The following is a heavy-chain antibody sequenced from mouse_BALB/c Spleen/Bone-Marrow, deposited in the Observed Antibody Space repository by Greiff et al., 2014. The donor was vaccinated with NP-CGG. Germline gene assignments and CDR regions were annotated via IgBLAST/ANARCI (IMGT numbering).Heavy chain of an antibody. Sequence: QVHVKQSGAELMKPGASVKISCKATGYTFSSYWIEWVKQRPGHGLEWIGEILPGSGSTNYNEKFKGKATFTADTSSNTAYMQXXSLXSEDSAVYYCARGYAMDYWGQGTSVTVSS. J-gene: IGHJ4*01. CDR2: ILPGSGST. CDR1: GYTFSSYW. CDR3: ARGYAMDY. V-gene: IGHV1-9*01.